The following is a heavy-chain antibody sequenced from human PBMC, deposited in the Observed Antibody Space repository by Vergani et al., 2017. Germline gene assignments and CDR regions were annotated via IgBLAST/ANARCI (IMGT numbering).Heavy chain of an antibody. J-gene: IGHJ6*02. CDR1: GGSISSGGYY. D-gene: IGHD3-3*01. Sequence: QVQLQQWGAGLLKPSETLSLTCTVSGGSISSGGYYWSWIRQHPGKGLEWIGYIYYSGSTYYNPSLKSRVTISVDTSKNQFSLKLSSVTAADTAVYYCARERSLRFLEWLSYGMDVWGQGTTVTVSS. CDR3: ARERSLRFLEWLSYGMDV. V-gene: IGHV4-31*03. CDR2: IYYSGST.